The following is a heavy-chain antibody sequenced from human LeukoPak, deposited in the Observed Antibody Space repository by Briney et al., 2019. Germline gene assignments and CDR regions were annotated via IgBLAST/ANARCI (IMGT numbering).Heavy chain of an antibody. CDR3: AKSEVAVAGKYY. J-gene: IGHJ4*02. Sequence: GGSLRLSCAASGFAFSSYAMSWVRQAPGKGLEWVSAISGSGGSTYYAESVKGRFTISRENSKNTLYLQMNSLRAEDTAVYYCAKSEVAVAGKYYWGQGTLVTVSS. CDR1: GFAFSSYA. V-gene: IGHV3-23*01. CDR2: ISGSGGST. D-gene: IGHD6-19*01.